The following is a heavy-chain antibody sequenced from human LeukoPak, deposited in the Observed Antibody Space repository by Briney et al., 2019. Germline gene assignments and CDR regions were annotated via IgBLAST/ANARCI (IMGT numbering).Heavy chain of an antibody. D-gene: IGHD2-15*01. CDR3: AKAPLGRCTGVICYSFDY. Sequence: GGSLRLPCEASGFSFSDYQMTWIRQTPGKGLEWISDISSNGRGTFYADSVKGRFTISRDNSKNTLYLQMNSLRAEDAAVYYCAKAPLGRCTGVICYSFDYWGQGTLVTVSS. CDR1: GFSFSDYQ. J-gene: IGHJ4*02. CDR2: ISSNGRGT. V-gene: IGHV3-11*01.